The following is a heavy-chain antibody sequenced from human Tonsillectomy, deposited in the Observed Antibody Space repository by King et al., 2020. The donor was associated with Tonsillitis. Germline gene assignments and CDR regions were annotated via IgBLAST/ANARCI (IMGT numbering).Heavy chain of an antibody. D-gene: IGHD7-27*01. CDR1: GYSFTNYG. J-gene: IGHJ4*02. V-gene: IGHV1-18*04. CDR3: ARGSGVYRLDY. CDR2: ISTYNANT. Sequence: LVQSGTEIKKPGASVKVSCKASGYSFTNYGITWVRQAPGQGLEWMGWISTYNANTNYAQNLQGRVTMTTDTSTSTAYMEMRSLRSDDTAVYYCARGSGVYRLDYWGQGTLVTVSS.